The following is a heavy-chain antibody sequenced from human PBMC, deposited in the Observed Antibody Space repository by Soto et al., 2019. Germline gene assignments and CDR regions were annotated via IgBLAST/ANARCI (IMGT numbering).Heavy chain of an antibody. Sequence: ASVKVSCKASGYTFTSYGISWVRQAPGQGLEWMGWISAYNGNTNYAQKLQGRVTMTTDTSTSTAYMELRSLRSDDTAVYYCARDTDYYYYYGMDVWGQGTTVTVSS. CDR3: ARDTDYYYYYGMDV. D-gene: IGHD4-4*01. CDR2: ISAYNGNT. CDR1: GYTFTSYG. J-gene: IGHJ6*02. V-gene: IGHV1-18*01.